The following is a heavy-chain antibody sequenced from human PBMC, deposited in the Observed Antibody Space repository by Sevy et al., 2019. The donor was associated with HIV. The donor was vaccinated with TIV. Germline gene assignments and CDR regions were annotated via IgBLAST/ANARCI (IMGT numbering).Heavy chain of an antibody. D-gene: IGHD3-22*01. V-gene: IGHV3-23*01. CDR3: AKDLTVDYYDSSGYYYEVKAFDI. CDR2: ISGSGSST. Sequence: GGSLRLSCAASGFTFSSYAMSWVRQAPGKGLEWVSAISGSGSSTYYADSVKGRFTISRDNSKNTLYLQMNSLRAEDTAVYYCAKDLTVDYYDSSGYYYEVKAFDIWGQGTMVTVSS. CDR1: GFTFSSYA. J-gene: IGHJ3*02.